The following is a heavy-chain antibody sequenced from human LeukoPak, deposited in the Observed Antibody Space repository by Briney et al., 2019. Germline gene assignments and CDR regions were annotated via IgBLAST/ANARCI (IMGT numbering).Heavy chain of an antibody. J-gene: IGHJ4*02. Sequence: GGSLRLSCAASGFTFSSYWMSWVRQAPGKGLEWVANIKQDGSEKYYVDSVKGRFTISRDNAKNSLYLQMNSLRAEDTAVYYCARVRRRCSGGSCYPTSVYYFDYWGQGTLVTVSS. V-gene: IGHV3-7*01. CDR3: ARVRRRCSGGSCYPTSVYYFDY. D-gene: IGHD2-15*01. CDR2: IKQDGSEK. CDR1: GFTFSSYW.